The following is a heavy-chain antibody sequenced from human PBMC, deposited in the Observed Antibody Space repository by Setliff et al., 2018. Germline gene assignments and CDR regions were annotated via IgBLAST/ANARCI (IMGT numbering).Heavy chain of an antibody. CDR2: IYSSGNI. V-gene: IGHV4-4*09. Sequence: PSETLSLTCTVSGASISSYYWSWIRQPPGEGLEWIGYIYSSGNIKYNPSLKSRVTISLDTSKNQFSLKLSFVTAADTAVYYCARDGPHCVTSSCPGAWFDPWGQGILVTVSS. J-gene: IGHJ5*02. D-gene: IGHD2-2*01. CDR1: GASISSYY. CDR3: ARDGPHCVTSSCPGAWFDP.